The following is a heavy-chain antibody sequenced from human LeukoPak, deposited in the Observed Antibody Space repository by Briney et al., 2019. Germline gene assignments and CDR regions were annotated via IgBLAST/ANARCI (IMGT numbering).Heavy chain of an antibody. V-gene: IGHV4-34*01. Sequence: PSATLSLTCAVYGGSFSGYYWRWIRQPPGKGLEWIGEINHSGSTNYNPSLKSRVTISVDTSKNQFSLKLSSVTAADTAVYYCAGDNSGYDLTVAGWFDPWGQGTLVTVSS. CDR2: INHSGST. J-gene: IGHJ5*02. CDR1: GGSFSGYY. D-gene: IGHD5-12*01. CDR3: AGDNSGYDLTVAGWFDP.